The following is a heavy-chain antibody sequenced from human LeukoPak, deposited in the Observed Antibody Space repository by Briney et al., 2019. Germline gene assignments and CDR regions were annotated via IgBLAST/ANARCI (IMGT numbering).Heavy chain of an antibody. CDR2: ISGSGGST. CDR1: GFTFSSYA. D-gene: IGHD3-10*01. V-gene: IGHV3-23*01. J-gene: IGHJ6*03. CDR3: ARQGSDYYYYYMDV. Sequence: GGSLRLSCAASGFTFSSYAMSWVRQAPGKGLEWVSAISGSGGSTYYADSVKGRFTISRDNSKNSLYLQMNSLRAEDTAVYYCARQGSDYYYYYMDVWGKGTTVTVSS.